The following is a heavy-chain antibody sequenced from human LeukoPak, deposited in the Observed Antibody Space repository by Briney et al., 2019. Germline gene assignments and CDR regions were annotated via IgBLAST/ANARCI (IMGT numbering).Heavy chain of an antibody. CDR1: GFTFSNYA. D-gene: IGHD6-13*01. CDR3: ARGSGSSWYFYFDY. J-gene: IGHJ4*02. CDR2: ISGSASST. V-gene: IGHV3-23*01. Sequence: PGGSLRLSCAASGFTFSNYAMSWVRQAPGKGLEWVSAISGSASSTYHADSVKGRFTISRDNAKNSVYLQMNSLRAEDTALYYCARGSGSSWYFYFDYWGQGTLVTVSS.